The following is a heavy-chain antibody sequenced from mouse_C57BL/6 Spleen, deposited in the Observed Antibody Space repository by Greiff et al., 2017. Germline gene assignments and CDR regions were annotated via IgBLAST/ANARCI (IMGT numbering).Heavy chain of an antibody. V-gene: IGHV5-4*01. Sequence: DVQLVESGGGLVKPGGSLKLSCAASGFTFSSYAMSWVRQTPEKRLEWVATISDGGSYTYYPDNVKGRFTISRDNAKNNLYLQMSHLKSEDTAMYYCARDRWLAYWGQGTLVTVSA. CDR2: ISDGGSYT. CDR1: GFTFSSYA. CDR3: ARDRWLAY. J-gene: IGHJ3*01.